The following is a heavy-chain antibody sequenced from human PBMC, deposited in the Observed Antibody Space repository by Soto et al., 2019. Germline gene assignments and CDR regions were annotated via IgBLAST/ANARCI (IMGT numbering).Heavy chain of an antibody. CDR2: IIPIFGTA. J-gene: IGHJ6*02. Sequence: QVQLVQSGAEVKKPGSSVKVSCKASGGTFSSYAISWVRQAPGQGLEWMGGIIPIFGTANYAQKFQGRVTITADESTSTAYMELSSLRSEDTAVYYCARVREWVTIFGVVPYCMGVCGQGTTVTVSS. CDR1: GGTFSSYA. V-gene: IGHV1-69*01. D-gene: IGHD3-3*01. CDR3: ARVREWVTIFGVVPYCMGV.